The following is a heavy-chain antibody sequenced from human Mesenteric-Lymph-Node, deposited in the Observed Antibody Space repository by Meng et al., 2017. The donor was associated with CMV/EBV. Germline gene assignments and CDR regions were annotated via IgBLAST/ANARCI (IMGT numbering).Heavy chain of an antibody. CDR1: GYTFTDRY. D-gene: IGHD3-16*01. CDR3: ATGSVITTYHFDY. Sequence: CKVSGYTFTDRYTHWVQQAPGKGLQWMGLVDPEDGKTIYSAKFQGRVTITADTSTDTAFLELSSLRSEDTAVYYRATGSVITTYHFDYWGQGTLVTVSS. CDR2: VDPEDGKT. J-gene: IGHJ4*02. V-gene: IGHV1-69-2*01.